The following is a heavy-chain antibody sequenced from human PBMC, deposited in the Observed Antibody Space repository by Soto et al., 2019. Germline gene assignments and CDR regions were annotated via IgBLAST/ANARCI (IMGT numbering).Heavy chain of an antibody. CDR3: ATVMYPTPRVYYFDY. D-gene: IGHD2-8*01. Sequence: SVKVSCKASGGTFSSYTISWVRQAPGQGLEWMGRINPNLGETNYAQKFQGRVTMTEDTSTDTAYMELSSLRSEDTAVYYCATVMYPTPRVYYFDYWGQGTLVTVSS. V-gene: IGHV1-69*08. CDR2: INPNLGET. J-gene: IGHJ4*02. CDR1: GGTFSSYT.